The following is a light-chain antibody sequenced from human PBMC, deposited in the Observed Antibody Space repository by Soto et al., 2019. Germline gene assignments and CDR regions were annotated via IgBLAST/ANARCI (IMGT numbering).Light chain of an antibody. CDR3: SQYGSSLYT. J-gene: IGKJ2*01. V-gene: IGKV3-20*01. Sequence: EVVLTQSPGTLSLSPGEGATLSCRASQSVDSSNIAWYQQRRGRAPRLLIYGASTRASGIPDRFSGSGSGTDFTLTISRLEPDDFAVYYCSQYGSSLYTFGQGTKLEIK. CDR1: QSVDSSN. CDR2: GAS.